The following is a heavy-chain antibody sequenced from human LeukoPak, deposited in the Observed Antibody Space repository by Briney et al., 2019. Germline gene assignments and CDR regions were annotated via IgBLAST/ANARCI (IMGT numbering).Heavy chain of an antibody. V-gene: IGHV1-18*01. J-gene: IGHJ6*02. CDR3: ARDLGSGFWSGYYIYYCGMDV. CDR1: GYTFTSYG. CDR2: ISAYNGNT. D-gene: IGHD3-3*01. Sequence: ASVKVSCKASGYTFTSYGISWVRQAPGQGLEWMGWISAYNGNTNYAQKLQGRVTMTTDTSTSTAYMELRSLRSDDTAVYYCARDLGSGFWSGYYIYYCGMDVWGQGTTVTVSS.